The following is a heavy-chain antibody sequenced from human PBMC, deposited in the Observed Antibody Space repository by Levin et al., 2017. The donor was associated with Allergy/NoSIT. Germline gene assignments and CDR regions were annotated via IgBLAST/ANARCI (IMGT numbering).Heavy chain of an antibody. D-gene: IGHD3-10*01. CDR1: GFIFDDYG. CDR3: ARDQDYYGPGTQMDY. J-gene: IGHJ4*02. Sequence: GESLKISCAASGFIFDDYGMSWVRQAPGKGLEWVSGINWNGGSTGYADSVKGRFTISRDNAKNSLYLQMNSLRVEDTALYYCARDQDYYGPGTQMDYWGQGTLVTVSS. V-gene: IGHV3-20*04. CDR2: INWNGGST.